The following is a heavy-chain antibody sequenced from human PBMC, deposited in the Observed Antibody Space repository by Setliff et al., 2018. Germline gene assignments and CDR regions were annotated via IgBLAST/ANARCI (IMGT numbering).Heavy chain of an antibody. J-gene: IGHJ4*02. CDR1: GYTFTDYW. CDR2: INPRDSDV. CDR3: VRRAAVTGAPIDY. D-gene: IGHD4-17*01. Sequence: HGESLKISCKGSGYTFTDYWIGWVRQMSGRGLEWMAIINPRDSDVRYSPSFQGQVTISVDRSISTAYLQWSSLKASDTVIYYCVRRAAVTGAPIDYWGQGTLVTVSS. V-gene: IGHV5-51*01.